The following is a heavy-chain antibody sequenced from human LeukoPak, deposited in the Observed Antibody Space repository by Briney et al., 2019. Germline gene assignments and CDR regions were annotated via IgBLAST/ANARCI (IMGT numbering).Heavy chain of an antibody. J-gene: IGHJ5*02. CDR1: GGSFNSNV. Sequence: GSSVKVSCKASGGSFNSNVFSWVRQAPGQGLEWMGGIVPIFGKLSTHRSSREESRSPRTNPRALPTWRSEDTAVYCGRGWGIPAPTTWLDPWGQGTLVTVSS. CDR3: GRGWGIPAPTTWLDP. V-gene: IGHV1-69*05. D-gene: IGHD2-2*01. CDR2: IVPIFGKL.